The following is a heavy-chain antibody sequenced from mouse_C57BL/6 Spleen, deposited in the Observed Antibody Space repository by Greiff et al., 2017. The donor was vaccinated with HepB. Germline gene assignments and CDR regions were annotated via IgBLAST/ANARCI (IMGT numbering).Heavy chain of an antibody. CDR3: ASGVDY. CDR2: IYPGDGDT. V-gene: IGHV1-82*01. Sequence: QVQLQHSGPELVKPGASVKISCKASGYAFSSSWMNWVKQRPGKGLEWIGRIYPGDGDTNYNGKFKGKATLTADKSSSTAYMQLSSLTSEDSAVYFCASGVDYWGQGTTLTVSS. CDR1: GYAFSSSW. J-gene: IGHJ2*01.